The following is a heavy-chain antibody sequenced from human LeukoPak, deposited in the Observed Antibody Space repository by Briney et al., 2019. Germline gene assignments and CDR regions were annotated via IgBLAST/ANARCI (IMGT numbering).Heavy chain of an antibody. CDR1: GFTLSLYS. J-gene: IGHJ6*03. CDR3: ARDASNIDFAPYIYSMDV. D-gene: IGHD3-3*01. V-gene: IGHV3-21*01. CDR2: VRRSSQYI. Sequence: GPSLTLSWTASGFTLSLYSMHSVRQAAGKGLEWVSSVRRSSQYIYYGDSVRGRFTISRANAKISRYLDMNSPRAEDTAAYYCARDASNIDFAPYIYSMDVWGKGTTVTVSS.